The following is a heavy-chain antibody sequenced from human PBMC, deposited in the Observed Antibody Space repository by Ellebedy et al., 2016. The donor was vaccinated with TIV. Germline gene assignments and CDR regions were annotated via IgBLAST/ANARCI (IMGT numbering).Heavy chain of an antibody. CDR3: ARDGAGRWDY. V-gene: IGHV4-38-2*02. J-gene: IGHJ4*02. CDR1: GYSITSGYY. CDR2: IYHSGST. Sequence: MPGGSLRLSCTVSGYSITSGYYWGWIRPPPGKGLEWIGSIYHSGSTHYNPSLKSRVRISVDTSKNQFSLNLNSVTAADTAVYYCARDGAGRWDYWGPGTLVTVSS. D-gene: IGHD4-23*01.